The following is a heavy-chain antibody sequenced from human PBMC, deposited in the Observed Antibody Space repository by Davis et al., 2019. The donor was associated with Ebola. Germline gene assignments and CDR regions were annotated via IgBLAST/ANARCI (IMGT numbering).Heavy chain of an antibody. CDR3: ARQKREYIVVVVAATTIDY. V-gene: IGHV4-39*01. D-gene: IGHD2-15*01. CDR1: GGSISSSSYY. CDR2: IYYSGST. Sequence: SETLSLTCTVSGGSISSSSYYWGWIRQPPGKGLEWIGSIYYSGSTYYNPSLKSRVTISVDTSKNQCSLKLSSVTAADTAVYYCARQKREYIVVVVAATTIDYWGQGTLVTVSS. J-gene: IGHJ4*02.